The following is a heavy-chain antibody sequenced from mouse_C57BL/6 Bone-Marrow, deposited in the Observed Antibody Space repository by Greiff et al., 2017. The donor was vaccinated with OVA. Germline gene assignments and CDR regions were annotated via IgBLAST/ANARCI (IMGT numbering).Heavy chain of an antibody. Sequence: VQLVESGPELVKPGASVKISCKASGYAFSSSWMNWVKQRPGRGLEWIGRIYPGDGDTNYNGKFKGKATLTADKSSSTAYMQLSSLTSEDSAVYFCARWYYGYDNYYAMDYWGQGTSVTVSS. CDR3: ARWYYGYDNYYAMDY. J-gene: IGHJ4*01. D-gene: IGHD2-2*01. CDR2: IYPGDGDT. CDR1: GYAFSSSW. V-gene: IGHV1-82*01.